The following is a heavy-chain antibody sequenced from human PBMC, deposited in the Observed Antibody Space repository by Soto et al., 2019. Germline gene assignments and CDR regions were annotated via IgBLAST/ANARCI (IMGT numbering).Heavy chain of an antibody. J-gene: IGHJ6*03. CDR3: ARDSDYYGSGTPPRHYYYMDV. D-gene: IGHD3-10*01. Sequence: SETLSLTCTVSGGSISSGGYYWSWIRQHPGKGLEWIGYIYYSGSTYYNPSLKSRVTISVDTSKNQFSLKLSSVTAADTAVYYCARDSDYYGSGTPPRHYYYMDVWGKGTTVTVSS. V-gene: IGHV4-31*03. CDR2: IYYSGST. CDR1: GGSISSGGYY.